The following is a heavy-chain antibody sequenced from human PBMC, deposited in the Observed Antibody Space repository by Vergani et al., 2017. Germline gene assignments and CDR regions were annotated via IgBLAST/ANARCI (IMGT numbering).Heavy chain of an antibody. Sequence: EVHLVESGGGLVKPGGSLRLSCAASGFTFSSSSMNWVRQAPGKGLEWISSISTSSKYIYYADSVRGRFTISRDNANNSLYLQMNSLRAEDTAVYFCAKAGGQLLYTDDYYYMDVWGKGTTVTVSS. J-gene: IGHJ6*03. CDR3: AKAGGQLLYTDDYYYMDV. CDR1: GFTFSSSS. CDR2: ISTSSKYI. V-gene: IGHV3-21*01. D-gene: IGHD2-2*02.